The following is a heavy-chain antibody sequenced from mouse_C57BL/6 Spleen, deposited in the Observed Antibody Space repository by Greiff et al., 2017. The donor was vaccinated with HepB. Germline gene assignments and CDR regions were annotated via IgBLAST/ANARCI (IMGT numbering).Heavy chain of an antibody. Sequence: EVQLVESGGGLVQPGGSLKLPCAASGFTFSSYGMSWFRQTPDKRLELVATINSNGGSTYYPESVKGRFTIPRDNPKNTRNLQMRSLKSEDTAMYYCARMARTINWGQGTTLTVSS. V-gene: IGHV5-6-3*01. J-gene: IGHJ2*01. CDR3: ARMARTIN. CDR1: GFTFSSYG. CDR2: INSNGGST.